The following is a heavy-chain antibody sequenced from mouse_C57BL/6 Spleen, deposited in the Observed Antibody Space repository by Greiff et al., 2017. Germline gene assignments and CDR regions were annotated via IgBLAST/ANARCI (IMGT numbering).Heavy chain of an antibody. Sequence: VQLQQSGAELVRPGASVKLSCKASGYTFTDYYINWVKQRPGQGLEWIARIYPGSGNTYYNEKFKGKATLTAEKSSSTAYMQLSSLTSEDSAVYFCARRRNDYDVMDYWGQGTSVTVSS. CDR2: IYPGSGNT. J-gene: IGHJ4*01. CDR3: ARRRNDYDVMDY. CDR1: GYTFTDYY. V-gene: IGHV1-76*01.